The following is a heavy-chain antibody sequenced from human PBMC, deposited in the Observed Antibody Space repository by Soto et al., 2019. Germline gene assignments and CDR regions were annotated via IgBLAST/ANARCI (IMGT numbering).Heavy chain of an antibody. CDR1: GYTFTSYY. Sequence: ASVKVSCKASGYTFTSYYMHWVRQAPGQGLEWMGIINPSGGSTNYAQKFQGRVTMTRDTSTSTVYTELTSLRSEDTAMFYCARGGSMVVMTDGFDFWGQGTLVTVSS. CDR3: ARGGSMVVMTDGFDF. CDR2: INPSGGST. J-gene: IGHJ4*02. D-gene: IGHD2-21*02. V-gene: IGHV1-46*01.